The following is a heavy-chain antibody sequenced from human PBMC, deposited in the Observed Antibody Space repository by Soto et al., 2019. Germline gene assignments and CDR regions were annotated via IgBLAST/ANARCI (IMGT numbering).Heavy chain of an antibody. CDR3: ATVSSSSNAMDV. V-gene: IGHV4-4*02. CDR2: IYHTGRA. D-gene: IGHD2-2*01. Sequence: QVQLQESGPGLVQPSGTLSLTCAVSGASISSPNWWSWVRQSPGTGLEWIGEIYHTGRAKYNPSLKSRLTLLVDKSKNEFSLKVTSVTAADTAVYYCATVSSSSNAMDVWGHGTTVTVSS. CDR1: GASISSPNW. J-gene: IGHJ6*02.